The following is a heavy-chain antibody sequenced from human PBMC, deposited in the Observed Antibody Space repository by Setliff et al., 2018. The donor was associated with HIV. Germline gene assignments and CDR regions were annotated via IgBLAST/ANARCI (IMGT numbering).Heavy chain of an antibody. CDR1: RFSFSTFW. CDR2: INEDGNKK. V-gene: IGHV3-7*03. D-gene: IGHD2-8*01. CDR3: ARPLLRTNPVYGILGNWFDS. J-gene: IGHJ5*01. Sequence: GGSLRLSCATSRFSFSTFWMTWVRQAPGKGLEWIANINEDGNKKYHADSVWGRFTISRDNAKNSLYLQMNSLRAEDTAVYYCARPLLRTNPVYGILGNWFDSWCRGTLVTVSS.